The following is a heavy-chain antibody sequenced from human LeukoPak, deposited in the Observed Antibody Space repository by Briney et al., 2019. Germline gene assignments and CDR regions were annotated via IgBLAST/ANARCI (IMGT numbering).Heavy chain of an antibody. CDR1: GFTFGDYA. D-gene: IGHD5-12*01. CDR2: IRSKAYGGTT. CDR3: TRVPFSGYDRIYFDY. Sequence: GGSLRLSCTASGFTFGDYAMSWVRQAPGKGLEWVGFIRSKAYGGTTEYAASVKGRFTISRDDSKSIAYLQMNSLKTEDTAVYHCTRVPFSGYDRIYFDYWGQGTLVTVSS. V-gene: IGHV3-49*04. J-gene: IGHJ4*02.